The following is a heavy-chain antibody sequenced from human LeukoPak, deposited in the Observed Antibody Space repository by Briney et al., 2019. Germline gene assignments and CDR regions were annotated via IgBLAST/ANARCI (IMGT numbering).Heavy chain of an antibody. Sequence: GGSLRLSCAASGFTVGSSYMTWVRQAPGKGLEWVSVIYSGGNTYYADSVKGRFTISRDNSKNTLYLQMNSLRAEDTAVYYCARIDYWGQGTLVTVSS. CDR1: GFTVGSSY. V-gene: IGHV3-53*01. CDR3: ARIDY. CDR2: IYSGGNT. J-gene: IGHJ4*02.